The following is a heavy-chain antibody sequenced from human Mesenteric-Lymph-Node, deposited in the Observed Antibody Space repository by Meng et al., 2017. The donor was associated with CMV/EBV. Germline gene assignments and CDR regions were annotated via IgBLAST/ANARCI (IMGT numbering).Heavy chain of an antibody. CDR3: ARDTRVVGATPPNSDAFDV. J-gene: IGHJ3*01. Sequence: GSLRLSCTVSGGSISSSSYYWGWIRQPPGKGLEWIGDIYHSGNTNYNPSLKSRVTISVDKSKNQFSLRLSSVTAADTAIYYCARDTRVVGATPPNSDAFDVWGQGTMVTVSS. CDR2: IYHSGNT. CDR1: GGSISSSSYY. D-gene: IGHD1-26*01. V-gene: IGHV4-39*07.